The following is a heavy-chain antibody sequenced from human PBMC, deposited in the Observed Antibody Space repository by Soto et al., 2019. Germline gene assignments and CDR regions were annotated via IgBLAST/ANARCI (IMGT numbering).Heavy chain of an antibody. CDR2: IYYSGST. CDR3: ARHGLDCTNGVCSEGFDY. Sequence: SETLSLTCTVSGGSISGGGYYWSWIRQHPGKGLEWIGYIYYSGSTYYNPSLKSRVTISVDTSKNQFSLKLSSVTAADTAVYYWARHGLDCTNGVCSEGFDYWGQGTLVTVSS. D-gene: IGHD2-8*01. J-gene: IGHJ4*02. CDR1: GGSISGGGYY. V-gene: IGHV4-39*01.